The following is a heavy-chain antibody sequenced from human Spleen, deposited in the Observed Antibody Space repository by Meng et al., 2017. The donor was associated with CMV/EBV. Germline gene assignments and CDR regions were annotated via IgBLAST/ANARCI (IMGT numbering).Heavy chain of an antibody. Sequence: SVKVSCKASGYTFTSYDINWVRQAPGQGPEWMGRIIPILGIANYAEKFQGRVTITADISTSTAYMELSSLRSEDTAVYYCARSVGRELRYYYYGMDVWGLGTTVTVSS. CDR2: IIPILGIA. CDR3: ARSVGRELRYYYYGMDV. D-gene: IGHD1-7*01. J-gene: IGHJ6*02. V-gene: IGHV1-69*04. CDR1: GYTFTSYD.